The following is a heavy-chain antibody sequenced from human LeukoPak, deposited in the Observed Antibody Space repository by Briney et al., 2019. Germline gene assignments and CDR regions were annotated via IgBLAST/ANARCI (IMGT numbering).Heavy chain of an antibody. CDR2: ISGYSGNT. J-gene: IGHJ4*02. Sequence: LRASVKVSCKTSGYTFTSYSITWVRQAPGEGFEWMGWISGYSGNTNYEQKFQGRVTMTTDTSTSTAYMELRNLRFDDTAVYYCARADDYDDYWGQGTLVTVSS. CDR3: ARADDYDDY. CDR1: GYTFTSYS. V-gene: IGHV1-18*01.